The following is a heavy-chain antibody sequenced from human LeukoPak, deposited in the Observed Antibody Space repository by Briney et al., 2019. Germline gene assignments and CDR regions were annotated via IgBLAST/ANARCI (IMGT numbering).Heavy chain of an antibody. D-gene: IGHD6-6*01. V-gene: IGHV4-34*01. CDR2: INHSGST. J-gene: IGHJ4*02. Sequence: SETLSLTCAVYGGSFSGYYWSWIRKPPGKGLEWIGEINHSGSTNYNPSLKSRVTISVDTSKNQFSLKLSSVTAADTAGYYCARGGGRSSSAMDYWGQGTLVTVSS. CDR1: GGSFSGYY. CDR3: ARGGGRSSSAMDY.